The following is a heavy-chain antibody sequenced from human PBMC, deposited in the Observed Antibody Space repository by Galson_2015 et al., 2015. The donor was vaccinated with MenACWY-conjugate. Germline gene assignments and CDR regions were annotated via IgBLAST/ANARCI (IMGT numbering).Heavy chain of an antibody. CDR1: GFTFSSYS. CDR3: ARDGGIIAAAGYGMDV. V-gene: IGHV3-21*01. Sequence: SLRLSCAASGFTFSSYSMNWVRQAPGKGLEWVSSISSSSSYIYYADSVKGRFTISRDNAKNSLYLQMNSLRAEDTAVYYCARDGGIIAAAGYGMDVWGQGTTVTVSS. D-gene: IGHD6-13*01. CDR2: ISSSSSYI. J-gene: IGHJ6*02.